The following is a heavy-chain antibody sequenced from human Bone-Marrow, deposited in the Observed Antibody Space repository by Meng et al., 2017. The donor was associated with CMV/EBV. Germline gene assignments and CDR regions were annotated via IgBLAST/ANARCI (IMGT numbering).Heavy chain of an antibody. Sequence: AVYCGSFSGYYWSWIRQPPGKGLEWIGEINHSGSTNYNPSLKSRVTISVDTSKIQFSLKLSSVTAADTAVYYCARGLGYYGSGSYDYWGQGTLVTVSS. CDR2: INHSGST. CDR1: CGSFSGYY. CDR3: ARGLGYYGSGSYDY. D-gene: IGHD3-10*01. V-gene: IGHV4-34*01. J-gene: IGHJ4*02.